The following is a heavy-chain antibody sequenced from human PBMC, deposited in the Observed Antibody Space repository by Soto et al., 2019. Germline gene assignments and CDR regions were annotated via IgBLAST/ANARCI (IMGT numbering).Heavy chain of an antibody. CDR2: INPNSGGT. Sequence: ASVKVSCKASGYTFTGYYMHWVRQAPGQGLEWMGWINPNSGGTNYAQKFQGWVTMTRDTSISTAYMELSRLRSEDTAVYYCARERGGYSGYVLYYYYGMDVWGQGTTVTVSS. D-gene: IGHD5-12*01. CDR1: GYTFTGYY. CDR3: ARERGGYSGYVLYYYYGMDV. V-gene: IGHV1-2*04. J-gene: IGHJ6*02.